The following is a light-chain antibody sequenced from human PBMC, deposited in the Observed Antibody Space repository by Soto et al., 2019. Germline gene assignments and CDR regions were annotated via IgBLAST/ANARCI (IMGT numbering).Light chain of an antibody. V-gene: IGKV3-20*01. J-gene: IGKJ2*01. CDR1: QSVSSSY. Sequence: EIVLTQSPGTLSLSPGERATLSCRASQSVSSSYFAWYQQKPGQAPRLLIYGASGRATGIPDRFSGSGSGTDFTLPIRRLEPEDFAVYYCQQYGSSPMYTFGQGTQLEIK. CDR3: QQYGSSPMYT. CDR2: GAS.